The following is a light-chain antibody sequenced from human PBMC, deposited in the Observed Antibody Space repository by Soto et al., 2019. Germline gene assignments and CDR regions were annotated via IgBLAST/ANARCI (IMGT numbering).Light chain of an antibody. J-gene: IGKJ5*01. V-gene: IGKV3-20*01. CDR2: GAS. CDR3: QQYGSSPS. CDR1: QSVSSSY. Sequence: EIVLTQSPGTLSLSPGERGTLSCRASQSVSSSYLAWYQQKPGQAPRLLIYGASSRATGIPDRFSGSGSGTDFTLTISRLEPEDFAVYYCQQYGSSPSFGQGTRLEIK.